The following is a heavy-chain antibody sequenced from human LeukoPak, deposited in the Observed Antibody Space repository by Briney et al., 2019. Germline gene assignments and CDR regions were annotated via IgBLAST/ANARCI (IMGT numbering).Heavy chain of an antibody. CDR2: AYTDGNTR. J-gene: IGHJ4*02. V-gene: IGHV3-33*01. CDR1: GFSFSSYG. D-gene: IGHD3-22*01. CDR3: ATGGAFYYGH. Sequence: GRSLRLSCAASGFSFSSYGMHWVRQAPGTGLEWVAVAYTDGNTRYYADSVNGRFTVSKDISQNTLYLQMSSLRAEDTAVYYRATGGAFYYGHWGQGTLVTVSS.